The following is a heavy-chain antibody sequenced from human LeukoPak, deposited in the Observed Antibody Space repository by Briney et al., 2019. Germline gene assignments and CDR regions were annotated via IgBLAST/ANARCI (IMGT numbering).Heavy chain of an antibody. D-gene: IGHD5-12*01. CDR3: AREHPVAIAADY. J-gene: IGHJ4*02. CDR2: IYTSGST. CDR1: GGSISGYY. V-gene: IGHV4-4*07. Sequence: SETPSLTCTVSGGSISGYYWSWVRQPAGRALESIGRIYTSGSTNYNPSLESRVTMSVDTSKNQFSLKLSSVTAADTAVYYCAREHPVAIAADYWGQGTLVTVSS.